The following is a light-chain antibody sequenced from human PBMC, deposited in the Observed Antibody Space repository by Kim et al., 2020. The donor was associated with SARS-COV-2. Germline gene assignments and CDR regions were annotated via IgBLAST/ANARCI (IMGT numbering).Light chain of an antibody. Sequence: GQRVTISRSGSSSNVGRHFVNWYHQLPGTAPKVFIYNDNQRPSGVPDRFCGSRPGTSASLAISGLQSEDEADYYCATWDVSLNGWVFGGGTKVTVL. CDR3: ATWDVSLNGWV. V-gene: IGLV1-44*01. J-gene: IGLJ6*01. CDR1: SSNVGRHF. CDR2: NDN.